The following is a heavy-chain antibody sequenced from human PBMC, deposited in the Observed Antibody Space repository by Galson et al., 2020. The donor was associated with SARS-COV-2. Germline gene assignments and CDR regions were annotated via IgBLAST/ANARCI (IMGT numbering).Heavy chain of an antibody. J-gene: IGHJ4*02. CDR2: INPDGSAK. CDR1: GFTFSSYW. Sequence: GEYLKLYCAASGFTFSSYWMNWVRQAPGQGLEWVAHINPDGSAKYYVDSVKGRFTISRDNAKNSLYLQMDSLSAEDTAVYYCAKSLYYFDFWGQGTLVTVSS. CDR3: AKSLYYFDF. V-gene: IGHV3-7*01.